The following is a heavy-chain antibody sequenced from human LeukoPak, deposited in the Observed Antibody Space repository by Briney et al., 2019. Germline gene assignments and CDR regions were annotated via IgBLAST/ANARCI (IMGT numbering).Heavy chain of an antibody. V-gene: IGHV4-31*03. CDR3: ARSYDSGNYDY. J-gene: IGHJ4*02. Sequence: NPSQTLSLTCTVSGGSISSGNYFWNWLRQHPGKGLEWIGCIYYSGSTYYNPSLKSRVTISVDTSKSQFSLKLSSVTAVDMAVYYCARSYDSGNYDYWGQGTLVTVSS. CDR1: GGSISSGNYF. CDR2: IYYSGST. D-gene: IGHD3-10*01.